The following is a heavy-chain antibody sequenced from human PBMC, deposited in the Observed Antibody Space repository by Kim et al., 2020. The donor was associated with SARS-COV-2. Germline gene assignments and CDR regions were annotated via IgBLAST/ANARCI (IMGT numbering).Heavy chain of an antibody. CDR2: IYPGDSET. J-gene: IGHJ6*02. D-gene: IGHD6-19*01. CDR1: GYSFTNYW. Sequence: GESLKISCKTSGYSFTNYWIGWVRQMPGKGLECMGIIYPGDSETKYSPSFQGQVTISVDKSISTAYLQWSSLKASDTATYYCARQERQWLDRGGMDVWGQGTTVTVSS. CDR3: ARQERQWLDRGGMDV. V-gene: IGHV5-51*01.